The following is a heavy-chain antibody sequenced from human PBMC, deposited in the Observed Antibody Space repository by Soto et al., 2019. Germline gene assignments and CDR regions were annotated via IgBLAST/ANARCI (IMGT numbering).Heavy chain of an antibody. D-gene: IGHD5-18*01. V-gene: IGHV1-69*13. CDR1: GGTFSSYA. J-gene: IGHJ3*02. CDR3: ARDKEDTAMVGSAFDI. Sequence: VASVKVSCKASGGTFSSYAISWVRQAPGQGLEWMGGIIPIFGTANYAQKFQGRVTITADESTSTAYMELSSLRSEDTAVYYCARDKEDTAMVGSAFDIWGQGTMVTVSS. CDR2: IIPIFGTA.